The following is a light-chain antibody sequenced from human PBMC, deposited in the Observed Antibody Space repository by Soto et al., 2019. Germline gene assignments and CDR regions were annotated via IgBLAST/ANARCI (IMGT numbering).Light chain of an antibody. CDR1: QTITSY. Sequence: DIQMTQSPSSLSASVGDRVTIACRASQTITSYLNWYQQKPGEAPKLLIYAASTLQSGVPSRFGGSGSGTDFTLTISSLQPEDFATYYCQQSYRTPLPFGGGTKVEIK. CDR3: QQSYRTPLP. J-gene: IGKJ4*01. V-gene: IGKV1-39*01. CDR2: AAS.